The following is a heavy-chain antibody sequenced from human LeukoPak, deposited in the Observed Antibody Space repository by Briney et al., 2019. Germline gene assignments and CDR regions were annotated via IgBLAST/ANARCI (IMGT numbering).Heavy chain of an antibody. CDR3: ARVGTPMVTIVAPYYMYV. Sequence: GGSLRLSCAASGFTFSSYAMSWVRQAPGKGLEWVSAFSGSGGSTYYADSVKGRLTISRENCKNRVYLQMNSLRAEDTAVYYCARVGTPMVTIVAPYYMYVWGKGTTVTVSS. D-gene: IGHD5-18*01. CDR2: FSGSGGST. CDR1: GFTFSSYA. J-gene: IGHJ6*03. V-gene: IGHV3-23*01.